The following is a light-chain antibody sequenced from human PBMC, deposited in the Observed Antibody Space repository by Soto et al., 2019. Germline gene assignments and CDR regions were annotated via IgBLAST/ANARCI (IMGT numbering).Light chain of an antibody. J-gene: IGKJ1*01. Sequence: EIVLTQSPATLSLSPGERVTLSCRASQSVGNYFAWYQQKPGQTPRLLIYDTSRRVPGIPARFSGSGSGTDFALTISRLQPEDFAVYYCQQRTNWPWTFGQGTKVEVK. CDR3: QQRTNWPWT. V-gene: IGKV3-11*01. CDR1: QSVGNY. CDR2: DTS.